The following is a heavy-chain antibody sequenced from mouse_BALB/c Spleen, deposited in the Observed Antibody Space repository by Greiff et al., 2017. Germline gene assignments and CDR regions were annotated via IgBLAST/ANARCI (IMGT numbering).Heavy chain of an antibody. CDR2: IYPSDSYT. CDR1: GYTFTSYW. J-gene: IGHJ4*01. V-gene: IGHV1-69*02. CDR3: TRSTGYYAMDY. Sequence: VQLQQPGAELVRPGASVKLSCKASGYTFTSYWINWVKQRPGQGLEWIGNIYPSDSYTNYNQKFKDKATLTVDKSSSTAYMQLSSPTSEDSAVYFCTRSTGYYAMDYWGQGTSVTVSS. D-gene: IGHD3-1*01.